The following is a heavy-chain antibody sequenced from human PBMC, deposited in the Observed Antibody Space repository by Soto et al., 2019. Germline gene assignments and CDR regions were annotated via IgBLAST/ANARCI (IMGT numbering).Heavy chain of an antibody. CDR2: IYWDDDK. J-gene: IGHJ4*02. D-gene: IGHD3-22*01. Sequence: QITLKESGPTLVKPTQTLTLTCTFSGFSLSTSGVGVGWIRQPPGKALECLALIYWDDDKRYSPSLKSRLTITKDNSTNQVVLTMTNMDPVDTATYYCARLFYDSSGYQFDYWGQGTLVTVSS. CDR1: GFSLSTSGVG. V-gene: IGHV2-5*02. CDR3: ARLFYDSSGYQFDY.